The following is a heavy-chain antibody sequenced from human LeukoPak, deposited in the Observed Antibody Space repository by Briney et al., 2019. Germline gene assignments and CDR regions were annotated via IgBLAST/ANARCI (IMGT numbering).Heavy chain of an antibody. CDR1: GFTFSSYS. V-gene: IGHV3-21*04. Sequence: GGSLKLSCAASGFTFSSYSMNWVRQAPGKGLEWVSSISSSSSYIYYADSVKGRFTISRDNAKNSLYLQMNSLRSEDTAVYYCARVPTDFWSGYTADYWGQGTLVTVSS. D-gene: IGHD3-3*01. J-gene: IGHJ4*02. CDR2: ISSSSSYI. CDR3: ARVPTDFWSGYTADY.